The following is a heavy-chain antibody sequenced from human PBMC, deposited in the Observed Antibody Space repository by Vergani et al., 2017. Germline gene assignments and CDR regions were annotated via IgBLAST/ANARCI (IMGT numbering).Heavy chain of an antibody. CDR2: IIPILGIA. CDR3: AGDPPGIVGVHWFDP. D-gene: IGHD1-26*01. CDR1: GGTFSSHT. J-gene: IGHJ5*02. V-gene: IGHV1-69*08. Sequence: QVQLVQSGAEVKKPGSSVKVSCKASGGTFSSHTISWVRQAPGQGLEWMGRIIPILGIANYAQKFQGRVTITADKSTSTAYMELSSLRSEDTAVYYCAGDPPGIVGVHWFDPWGQGTLVTVSS.